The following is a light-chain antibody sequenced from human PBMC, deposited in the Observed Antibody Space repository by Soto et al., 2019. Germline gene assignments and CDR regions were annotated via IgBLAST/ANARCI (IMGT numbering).Light chain of an antibody. V-gene: IGKV3-11*01. Sequence: EIVLTQSPATLSLSPGERATLSCRASQSVSSYLAWYQQKPGQAPRLLTYDASNRATGIPARFSGSGSGTDFTLTISSLEPEDFAVYYCQQRSNWPSFGQGTRLEIK. J-gene: IGKJ5*01. CDR2: DAS. CDR1: QSVSSY. CDR3: QQRSNWPS.